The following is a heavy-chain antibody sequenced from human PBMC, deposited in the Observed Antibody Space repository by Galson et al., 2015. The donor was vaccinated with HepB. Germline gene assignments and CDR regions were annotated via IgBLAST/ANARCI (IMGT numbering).Heavy chain of an antibody. V-gene: IGHV3-49*04. D-gene: IGHD5-18*01. CDR3: TRGVDTAMVPDY. J-gene: IGHJ4*02. CDR2: IRSKAYGGTT. CDR1: GFTFGDYA. Sequence: SLRLSCAASGFTFGDYAMSWVRQAPGKGLEWVGFIRSKAYGGTTEYAASVKGRFTISRDDSKSIAYLQMNSLKTEDTAVYYCTRGVDTAMVPDYGGQGTLVTVSS.